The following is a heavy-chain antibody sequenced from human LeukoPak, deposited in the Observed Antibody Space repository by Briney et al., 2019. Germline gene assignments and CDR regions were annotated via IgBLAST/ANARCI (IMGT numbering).Heavy chain of an antibody. Sequence: SETLSLTCTVSGGSISSSSYCWGWIRQPPGKGLEWIGSIYYSGSTYYNPSLKSRVTISVDTSKNQFSLKLSSVTAADTAVYYCRGWLQSYWYFDLWGRGTLVTVSS. CDR1: GGSISSSSYC. CDR3: RGWLQSYWYFDL. CDR2: IYYSGST. V-gene: IGHV4-39*07. D-gene: IGHD5-24*01. J-gene: IGHJ2*01.